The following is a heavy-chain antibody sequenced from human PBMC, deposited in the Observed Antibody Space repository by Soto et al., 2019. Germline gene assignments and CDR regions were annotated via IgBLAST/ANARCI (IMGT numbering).Heavy chain of an antibody. CDR3: ARAYCDILTGYSDPSDY. Sequence: GESLKISCKGSGYSFTSYWIGWVRQMPGKGLEWMGILYPGDSDPRYSPSFQGQVTISADKSFSTAYLQWSSLKASDTAMYYCARAYCDILTGYSDPSDYWGQGTLVTVSS. V-gene: IGHV5-51*01. CDR2: LYPGDSDP. J-gene: IGHJ4*02. CDR1: GYSFTSYW. D-gene: IGHD3-9*01.